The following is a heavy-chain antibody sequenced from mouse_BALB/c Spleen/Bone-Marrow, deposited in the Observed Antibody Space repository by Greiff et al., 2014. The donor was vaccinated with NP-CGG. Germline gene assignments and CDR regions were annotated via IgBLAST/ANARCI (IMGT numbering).Heavy chain of an antibody. V-gene: IGHV1-7*01. Sequence: VQLQQSGAELAKPGASVKMSCKASGYTFTNYWMHWVKQRPGQGLEWIGYINLSTGYTEDNQKFNDKSTLTADKSSSTAYMQLSSLTSEDSAVYYCARDDYDDYWGQGTTLTVSS. CDR1: GYTFTNYW. J-gene: IGHJ2*01. CDR3: ARDDYDDY. D-gene: IGHD2-4*01. CDR2: INLSTGYT.